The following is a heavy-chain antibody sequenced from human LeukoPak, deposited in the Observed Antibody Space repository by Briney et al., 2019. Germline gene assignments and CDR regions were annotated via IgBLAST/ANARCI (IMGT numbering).Heavy chain of an antibody. D-gene: IGHD3-10*01. V-gene: IGHV4-34*01. CDR2: INHSGSS. J-gene: IGHJ4*02. CDR1: GVSFSGYY. Sequence: TSETLCLSCAVYGVSFSGYYWSWIRQPPGKGLEWIGEINHSGSSNYHPSPKSRVAISVDTSKNQFSLKLCSVTAADTAVYYCARGATMVRGVINGEYFDYWGQRTLVTLSS. CDR3: ARGATMVRGVINGEYFDY.